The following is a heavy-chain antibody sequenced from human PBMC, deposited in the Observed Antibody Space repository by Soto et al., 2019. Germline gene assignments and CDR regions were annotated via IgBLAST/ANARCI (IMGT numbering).Heavy chain of an antibody. D-gene: IGHD6-13*01. CDR3: ARDRRMMQQLVPSRGMDV. Sequence: SQTLSLTCAISGDSVSSNSAAWNWIRQSPSRGLEWLGRTYYRSKWYNDYAVSVKSRITINPDTSKNQFSLQLNSVTPEATAVYYCARDRRMMQQLVPSRGMDVWGQGTTVTVSS. V-gene: IGHV6-1*01. CDR2: TYYRSKWYN. CDR1: GDSVSSNSAA. J-gene: IGHJ6*02.